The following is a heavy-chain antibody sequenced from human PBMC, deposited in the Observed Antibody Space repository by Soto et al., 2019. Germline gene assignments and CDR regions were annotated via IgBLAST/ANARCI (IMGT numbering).Heavy chain of an antibody. CDR1: GFTFSSYA. D-gene: IGHD4-4*01. J-gene: IGHJ2*01. Sequence: EVQLLESGGGLVQPGGSLRLSCAASGFTFSSYAMSWVRQAPGKGLEWVSAISGSGGSTYYADSVKGRFTISRDNSKNTLYLQMNSLRAEDTTVYYCAKARSTTPGLAWYFDLWGRGTLVTVSS. CDR2: ISGSGGST. CDR3: AKARSTTPGLAWYFDL. V-gene: IGHV3-23*01.